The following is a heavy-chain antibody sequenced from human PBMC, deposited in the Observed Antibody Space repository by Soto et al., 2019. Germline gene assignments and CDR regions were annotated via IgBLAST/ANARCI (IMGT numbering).Heavy chain of an antibody. D-gene: IGHD6-19*01. CDR2: ISGSGGSG. J-gene: IGHJ3*01. CDR3: VREGSGWYSSGSFDF. V-gene: IGHV3-23*01. CDR1: GLSCSNYA. Sequence: AGSLRLSCAASGLSCSNYAMNWVRQAPGKGLEWVSVISGSGGSGSYADSVQGRFTISRDNSNNTLYLQMNSLRAEETAIYSCVREGSGWYSSGSFDFWGRGTMVTRLL.